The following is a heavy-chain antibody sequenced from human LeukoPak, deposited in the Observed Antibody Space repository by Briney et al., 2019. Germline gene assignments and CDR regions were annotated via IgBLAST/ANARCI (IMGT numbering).Heavy chain of an antibody. Sequence: PGGSLRLSCAASGFTFSSYAMSWVRQAPGKGLEWVSAISGSGLSTYYAGSVKGRFTISRDNSKNTLDLQMNSLRAEDTAVYYCAKNYYSDSSGRSYYFDHWGQGTLVTVSS. V-gene: IGHV3-23*01. J-gene: IGHJ4*02. CDR3: AKNYYSDSSGRSYYFDH. D-gene: IGHD3-22*01. CDR2: ISGSGLST. CDR1: GFTFSSYA.